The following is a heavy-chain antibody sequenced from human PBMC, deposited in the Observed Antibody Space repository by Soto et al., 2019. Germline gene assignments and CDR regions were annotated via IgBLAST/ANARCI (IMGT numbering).Heavy chain of an antibody. CDR3: AKDPGIAAPDAFDI. J-gene: IGHJ3*02. D-gene: IGHD6-13*01. CDR1: GFTFSSYS. CDR2: ISGSGGST. V-gene: IGHV3-23*01. Sequence: TGGSLRLSWAASGFTFSSYSMNWVRQAPGKGLEWVSAISGSGGSTYYADSVKGRFTISRDNSKNTLNLQMNSLRAEDTAVYYCAKDPGIAAPDAFDIWGQGTMVTVS.